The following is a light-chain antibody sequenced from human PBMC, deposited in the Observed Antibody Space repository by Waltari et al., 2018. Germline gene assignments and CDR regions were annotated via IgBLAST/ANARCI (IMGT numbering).Light chain of an antibody. J-gene: IGKJ4*01. CDR3: QQRRNWPLT. CDR1: HSFNWY. CDR2: DAS. V-gene: IGKV3-11*01. Sequence: EIVLTQSTATLSLSPGERAALSCRASHSFNWYLAWYQQRPGQAPRLLIYDASNRATGIPARFSGSGSETDFTLPISSLQPEDSAVYYCQQRRNWPLTFGGGTKVEIK.